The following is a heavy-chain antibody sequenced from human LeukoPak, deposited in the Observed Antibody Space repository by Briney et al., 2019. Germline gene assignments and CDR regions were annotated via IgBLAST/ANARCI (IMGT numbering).Heavy chain of an antibody. CDR3: AKLIVVVTASDDAFDI. V-gene: IGHV3-66*02. J-gene: IGHJ3*02. D-gene: IGHD2-21*02. CDR1: GFTVSINS. Sequence: GGSLRLSCTVSGFTVSINSMSWVRQAPGKGLEWVSFIYSGGNTHYSDSVKGRFTISRDNSKNTLYLQMNSLRAEDTAVYYCAKLIVVVTASDDAFDIWGQGTMVTVSS. CDR2: IYSGGNT.